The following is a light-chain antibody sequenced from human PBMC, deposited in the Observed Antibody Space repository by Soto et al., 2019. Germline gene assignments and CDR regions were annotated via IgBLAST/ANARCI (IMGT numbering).Light chain of an antibody. Sequence: EIVLTQSPDTLSWSPGEGATLSCRASHSVSSNYLAGYQQKPGQATTLLIYGASRRATGIPDRFSGSGSGTDFTLTISRLEPEDFAMFYCQQYDNSITFGQGTRLEIE. CDR3: QQYDNSIT. CDR2: GAS. V-gene: IGKV3-20*01. J-gene: IGKJ5*01. CDR1: HSVSSNY.